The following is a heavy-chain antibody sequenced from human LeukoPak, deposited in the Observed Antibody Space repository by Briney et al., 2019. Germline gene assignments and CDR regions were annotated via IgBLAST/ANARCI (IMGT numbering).Heavy chain of an antibody. J-gene: IGHJ4*02. CDR2: ISGSGGST. CDR3: ANHPFAAAGTVGNDY. V-gene: IGHV3-23*01. Sequence: GRSLRLSCAASGFTFSSYGMHWVRQAPGKGLEWVSAISGSGGSTYYADSVKGRFTISRDNSKNTLYLQMNSLRAEDTAVYYCANHPFAAAGTVGNDYWGQGTLVTVSS. D-gene: IGHD6-13*01. CDR1: GFTFSSYG.